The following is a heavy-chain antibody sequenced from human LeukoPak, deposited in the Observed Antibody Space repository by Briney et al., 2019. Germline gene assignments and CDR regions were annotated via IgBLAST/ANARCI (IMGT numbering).Heavy chain of an antibody. CDR2: ISYDGSNK. CDR3: AGDGFWSGYYNFDY. D-gene: IGHD3-3*01. CDR1: GFTFSSYA. J-gene: IGHJ4*02. V-gene: IGHV3-30*01. Sequence: GGSLRLSRAASGFTFSSYAMHWVRQAPGKGLEWVAVISYDGSNKYYADSVKGRFTISRDNSKNTLYLQMNSLRAEDTAVYYCAGDGFWSGYYNFDYWGQGTLVTVSS.